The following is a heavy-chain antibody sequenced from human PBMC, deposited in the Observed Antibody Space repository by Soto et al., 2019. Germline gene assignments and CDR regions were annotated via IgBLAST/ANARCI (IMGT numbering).Heavy chain of an antibody. D-gene: IGHD2-2*01. Sequence: PRESRKISCKGSGYSFTSYWISWVRQMPGKGLEWMGRIDPSDSYTNYSPSFQGHVTISADKSISTAYLQWSSLKASDTAMYYCARHDIVVVTDAPAPVYWLVPRGQALLVTVFS. CDR2: IDPSDSYT. V-gene: IGHV5-10-1*01. CDR1: GYSFTSYW. J-gene: IGHJ5*02. CDR3: ARHDIVVVTDAPAPVYWLVP.